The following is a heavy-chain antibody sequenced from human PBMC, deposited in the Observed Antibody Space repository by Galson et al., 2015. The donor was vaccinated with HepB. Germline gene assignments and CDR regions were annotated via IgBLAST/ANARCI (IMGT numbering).Heavy chain of an antibody. CDR1: GYTFTSYG. CDR2: ISTYNGNT. D-gene: IGHD2-21*02. Sequence: SVKVSCKASGYTFTSYGISWVRRAPGQGLEWMGWISTYNGNTNYAQKLQGRVTMTTDTSTSTAYMELRSLRSDDTAVYYCARDRGWVTAPDGFDIWGQGTMVTVSS. J-gene: IGHJ3*02. CDR3: ARDRGWVTAPDGFDI. V-gene: IGHV1-18*04.